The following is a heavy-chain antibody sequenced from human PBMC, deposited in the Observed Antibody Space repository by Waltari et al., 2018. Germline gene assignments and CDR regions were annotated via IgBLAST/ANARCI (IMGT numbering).Heavy chain of an antibody. CDR2: ISSSSSTI. CDR1: GFTLRSDS. D-gene: IGHD3-22*01. CDR3: ARDPYYYDSRVDY. V-gene: IGHV3-48*04. Sequence: EVQLVESGGGLVQPGGALRLSGAASGFTLRSDSRNWVCQAPGKGLEWVSYISSSSSTIYYADSVKGRFTISRDNAKNSLYLQMNSLRAEDTAVYYCARDPYYYDSRVDYWGQGTLVTVSS. J-gene: IGHJ4*02.